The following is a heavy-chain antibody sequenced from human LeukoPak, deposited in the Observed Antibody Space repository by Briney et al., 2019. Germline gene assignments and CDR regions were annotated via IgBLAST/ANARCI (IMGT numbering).Heavy chain of an antibody. V-gene: IGHV3-7*01. CDR3: ARDRYSSK. CDR2: IKEDGSEK. D-gene: IGHD6-19*01. Sequence: GGSLRLSCVASGFTFSSYWMTWVRQAPGRGLEWVANIKEDGSEKYYVDSVKGRFSISRDNAKNSLFLQMNSPRAEDTAVYYCARDRYSSKWGQGTLVTVSS. CDR1: GFTFSSYW. J-gene: IGHJ1*01.